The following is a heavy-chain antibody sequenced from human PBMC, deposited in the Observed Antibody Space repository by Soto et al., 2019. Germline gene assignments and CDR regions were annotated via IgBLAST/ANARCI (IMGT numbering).Heavy chain of an antibody. J-gene: IGHJ5*02. CDR1: GGSISSGGYY. CDR3: ARTDQDFWSGYLAKNWFDP. Sequence: PSETLSLTCTVSGGSISSGGYYWSWIRQHPGKGMEWIGYIYYSGSTYYNPSLKSRVTISVDTSKNQFSLKLSSVTAADTAVYYCARTDQDFWSGYLAKNWFDPWGQGTLVTVSS. V-gene: IGHV4-31*03. D-gene: IGHD3-3*01. CDR2: IYYSGST.